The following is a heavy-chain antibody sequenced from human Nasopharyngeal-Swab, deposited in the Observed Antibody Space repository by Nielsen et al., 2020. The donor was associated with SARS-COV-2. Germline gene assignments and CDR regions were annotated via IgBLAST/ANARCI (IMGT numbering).Heavy chain of an antibody. D-gene: IGHD6-13*01. CDR3: AKVAAAEPFDAFDI. CDR1: GFTSDDYA. V-gene: IGHV3-9*02. J-gene: IGHJ3*02. CDR2: ISWNSGSI. Sequence: GGSLRLSCAASGFTSDDYAMHWVRQAPGKGLEWVSGISWNSGSIGYADSVKGRLTISRDNAKNSLYLQMNSLRAEDTALYYCAKVAAAEPFDAFDIWGQGTMVTVSS.